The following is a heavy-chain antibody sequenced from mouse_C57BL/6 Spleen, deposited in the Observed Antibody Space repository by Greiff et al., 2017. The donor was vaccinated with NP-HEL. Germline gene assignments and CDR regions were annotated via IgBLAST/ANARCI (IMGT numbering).Heavy chain of an antibody. Sequence: VQRVESGAELVKPGASVKISCKASGYAFSSYWMNWVKQRPGQGLEWIGEIYPGDGDTNYNGKFKGKATLTADKSSSTAYMQLSSLTSEDSAVYFCARNYYYGSSYGAMDYWGQGTSVTVSS. V-gene: IGHV1-80*01. J-gene: IGHJ4*01. CDR2: IYPGDGDT. D-gene: IGHD1-1*01. CDR3: ARNYYYGSSYGAMDY. CDR1: GYAFSSYW.